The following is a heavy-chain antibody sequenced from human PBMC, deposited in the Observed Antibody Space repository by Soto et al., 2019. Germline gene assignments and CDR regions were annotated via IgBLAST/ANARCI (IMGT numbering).Heavy chain of an antibody. D-gene: IGHD3-22*01. V-gene: IGHV3-21*01. Sequence: EVQLVESGGGLVKPGGSLRLSCAASGFAFSSYSVNWVRQAPGKGLEWVSSISSSSSYIYYADSVKGRFTISRDNAKNSLYLQMNSLRAEDTAVYYCTSSASSGYYRPFDYWGQGTLVTVSS. CDR3: TSSASSGYYRPFDY. J-gene: IGHJ4*02. CDR1: GFAFSSYS. CDR2: ISSSSSYI.